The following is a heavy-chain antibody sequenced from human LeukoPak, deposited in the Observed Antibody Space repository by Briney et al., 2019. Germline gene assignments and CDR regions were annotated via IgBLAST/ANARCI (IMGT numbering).Heavy chain of an antibody. D-gene: IGHD6-13*01. Sequence: SETLSLTCTVSGGSISSSSYYWGWIRQPPGKGLEWIGSIYYSGSTYYNPSLKSRVTISVDTSKNQFSLKLSSVTAADTAVYYCATETGYSSSWYGNYYYYMDVWGKGTTVTVSS. CDR1: GGSISSSSYY. CDR3: ATETGYSSSWYGNYYYYMDV. J-gene: IGHJ6*03. V-gene: IGHV4-39*07. CDR2: IYYSGST.